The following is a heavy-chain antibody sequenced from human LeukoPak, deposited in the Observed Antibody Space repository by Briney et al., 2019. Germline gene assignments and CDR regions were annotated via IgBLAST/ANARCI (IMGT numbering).Heavy chain of an antibody. J-gene: IGHJ6*02. Sequence: ASVKVSCKASGYTFTNYDISWVRQAPGQGLEWMGWISTYNGNTNYAQKLQGRVTMTTDTSTSTAYMELRSLRSDDTAVYYCARWVPGVVPAAILGGYYYYGMDVWGQGTTVTVSS. V-gene: IGHV1-18*01. CDR3: ARWVPGVVPAAILGGYYYYGMDV. D-gene: IGHD2-2*02. CDR1: GYTFTNYD. CDR2: ISTYNGNT.